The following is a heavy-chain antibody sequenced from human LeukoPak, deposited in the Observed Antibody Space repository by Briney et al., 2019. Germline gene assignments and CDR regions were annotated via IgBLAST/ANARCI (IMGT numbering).Heavy chain of an antibody. CDR2: ISSSSSTI. CDR3: ARRVIEGDYYYGMDV. Sequence: GGSLRLSCAASGFTFSSYSMNWVRQAPGKGLEWVSYISSSSSTIYYADSVKGRFTISRDNAKNSLYLQMNSLRAEDTAVYYCARRVIEGDYYYGMDVWGQGTTVTVSS. CDR1: GFTFSSYS. D-gene: IGHD3-22*01. V-gene: IGHV3-48*01. J-gene: IGHJ6*02.